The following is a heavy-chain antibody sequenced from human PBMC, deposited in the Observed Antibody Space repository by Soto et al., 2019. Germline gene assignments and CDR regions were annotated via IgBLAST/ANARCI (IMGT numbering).Heavy chain of an antibody. J-gene: IGHJ4*02. D-gene: IGHD3-3*01. Sequence: GESLKISCKGSGYNFAGYWIAWVRQLPGKGLELMGIIYPSDSDTRYRPSFQGQVTISADKSISFAYWQWSSLRASDTAMYYCARGGVSTRTFDYGGQGTPVTVSS. V-gene: IGHV5-51*01. CDR2: IYPSDSDT. CDR1: GYNFAGYW. CDR3: ARGGVSTRTFDY.